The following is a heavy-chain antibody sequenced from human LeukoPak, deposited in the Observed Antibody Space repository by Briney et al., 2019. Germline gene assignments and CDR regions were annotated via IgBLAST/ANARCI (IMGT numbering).Heavy chain of an antibody. V-gene: IGHV3-23*01. CDR1: GFTFSSYA. CDR2: ISGSGSST. J-gene: IGHJ4*02. Sequence: GGSLRLSCAASGFTFSSYAMTWVRQAPGKGLEWVSVISGSGSSTYYADSVKGRFTISRDNSKKTLYLQMNSLIAEDTAVYYCAKDLRYDSGGYYNDYWGQGTLVTVSS. CDR3: AKDLRYDSGGYYNDY. D-gene: IGHD3-22*01.